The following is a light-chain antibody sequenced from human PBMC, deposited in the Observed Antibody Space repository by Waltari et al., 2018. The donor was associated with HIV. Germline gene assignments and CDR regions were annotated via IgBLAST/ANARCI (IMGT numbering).Light chain of an antibody. J-gene: IGLJ3*02. CDR3: GTWDSSLSNSWV. Sequence: QSVLTQPPSVSAAPGQKVPIPSSGTTPNIANNYVSCYQHFPGTAPKLLIYDTDKRPSGIPDRFSGSKSGTSATLAIAGLQTGDEADYYCGTWDSSLSNSWVFGGGTRLTVL. CDR2: DTD. V-gene: IGLV1-51*01. CDR1: TPNIANNY.